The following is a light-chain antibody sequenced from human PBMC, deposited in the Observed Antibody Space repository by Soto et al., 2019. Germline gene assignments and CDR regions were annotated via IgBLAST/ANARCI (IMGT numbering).Light chain of an antibody. Sequence: QSVLTQPASVSGSPGQSITISCTGSSSDVGGYDYVSWYQQHPGKAPKLVLYGVNNRPSGVSNRFSGSKSGNTASLTISGLQAEDEAEYYCSSSTTSITHHVFGAGTTVTVL. V-gene: IGLV2-14*01. CDR2: GVN. J-gene: IGLJ1*01. CDR1: SSDVGGYDY. CDR3: SSSTTSITHHV.